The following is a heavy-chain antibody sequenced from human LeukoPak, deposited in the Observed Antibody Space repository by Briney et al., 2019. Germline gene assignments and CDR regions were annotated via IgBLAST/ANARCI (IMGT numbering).Heavy chain of an antibody. V-gene: IGHV1-69*06. J-gene: IGHJ4*02. D-gene: IGHD6-13*01. CDR3: ARADWIAAAGRRGYYFDY. Sequence: ASVKVSCKASGGTFSSYAISWVRQAPGQGLEWMGGIIPIFSTANYAQKFQGRVTITADKSTSTAYMELSSLRSEDTAVYYCARADWIAAAGRRGYYFDYWGQGTLVTVSS. CDR2: IIPIFSTA. CDR1: GGTFSSYA.